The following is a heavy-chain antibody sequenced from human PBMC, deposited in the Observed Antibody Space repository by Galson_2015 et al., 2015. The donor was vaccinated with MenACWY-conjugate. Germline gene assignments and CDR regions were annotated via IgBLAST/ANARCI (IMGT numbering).Heavy chain of an antibody. CDR3: VRGTGLAY. CDR2: VYYGGGT. D-gene: IGHD1-1*01. V-gene: IGHV4-59*01. CDR1: GGSLDTYY. J-gene: IGHJ4*02. Sequence: SETLSLTCSVSGGSLDTYYWSWIRQPPGKGLEWIGYVYYGGGTNYNPSMKSRVSISSDTSKNQFFLRLSSVTAADTAVYYCVRGTGLAYWGQGTLVSVSS.